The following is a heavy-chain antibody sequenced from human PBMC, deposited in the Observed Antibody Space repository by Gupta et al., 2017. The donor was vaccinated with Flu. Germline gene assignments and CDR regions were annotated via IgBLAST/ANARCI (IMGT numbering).Heavy chain of an antibody. Sequence: RQAPGKGLEWMGNFDIEDGETVYAQKFQGRVTMTEDTSTDTAYMELSSLRSEDTAVYYCATDGLLRYFDWLSRRYYYFMDVWGEGTTLTVSS. D-gene: IGHD3-9*01. CDR2: FDIEDGET. V-gene: IGHV1-24*01. CDR3: ATDGLLRYFDWLSRRYYYFMDV. J-gene: IGHJ6*03.